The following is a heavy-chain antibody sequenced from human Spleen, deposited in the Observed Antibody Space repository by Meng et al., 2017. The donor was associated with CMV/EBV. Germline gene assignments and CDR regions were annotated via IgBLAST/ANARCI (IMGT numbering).Heavy chain of an antibody. CDR2: ISWNSGSI. Sequence: SLKISCAASGFTVSSNYMSWVRQAPGKGLEWVSGISWNSGSIGYADSVKGRFTISRDNAKNSLYLQMNSLRAEDTALYYCAKGKYQLLSYFDYWGQGTLVTVSS. V-gene: IGHV3-9*01. J-gene: IGHJ4*02. D-gene: IGHD2-2*01. CDR3: AKGKYQLLSYFDY. CDR1: GFTVSSNY.